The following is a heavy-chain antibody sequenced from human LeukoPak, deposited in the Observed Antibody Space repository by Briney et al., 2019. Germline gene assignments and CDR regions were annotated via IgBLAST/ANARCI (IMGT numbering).Heavy chain of an antibody. D-gene: IGHD3-3*01. Sequence: TGGSLRLSCAASGFGFNNAWMIWVRQTPGKGLEWVGRIKSNLDDGTADYATPVKGRFIISRDDSKNTLYLQMSSLKIEDTAVYYCSTDFSHFDFSSGYYSYWGKGTLVTV. CDR2: IKSNLDDGTA. J-gene: IGHJ4*02. CDR3: STDFSHFDFSSGYYSY. V-gene: IGHV3-15*01. CDR1: GFGFNNAW.